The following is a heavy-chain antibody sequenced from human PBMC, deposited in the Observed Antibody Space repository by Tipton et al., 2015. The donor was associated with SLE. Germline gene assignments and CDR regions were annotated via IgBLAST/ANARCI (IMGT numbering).Heavy chain of an antibody. CDR3: VSGNNGGFNS. J-gene: IGHJ4*02. V-gene: IGHV3-23*01. Sequence: EASGFTFSDFAMNWVRQAPGKGLEWVSRISRSGVRTYYADSVKGRFTISRDNAKSTLYLQMDSLRAEDTAVYYCVSGNNGGFNSWGQGTLVTVSS. CDR1: GFTFSDFA. D-gene: IGHD1-26*01. CDR2: ISRSGVRT.